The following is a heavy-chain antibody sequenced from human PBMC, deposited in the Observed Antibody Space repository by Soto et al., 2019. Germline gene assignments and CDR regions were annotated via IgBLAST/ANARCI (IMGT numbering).Heavy chain of an antibody. V-gene: IGHV1-69*06. CDR1: GGTFSSYA. Sequence: QVQLVQSGAEVKKPGSSVKVSCKASGGTFSSYAISWVRHAPGQGLEWMGGIIPIFGTANYAQKFQGRVTITADNCTSTAYMELSSLRSEDRAVYYCARVLRPYYFNGMDVWGQGTTVTVS. J-gene: IGHJ6*02. CDR3: ARVLRPYYFNGMDV. CDR2: IIPIFGTA.